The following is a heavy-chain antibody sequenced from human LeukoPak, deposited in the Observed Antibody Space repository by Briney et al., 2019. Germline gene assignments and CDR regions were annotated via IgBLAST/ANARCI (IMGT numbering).Heavy chain of an antibody. D-gene: IGHD3-22*01. CDR1: GFTFSDYY. CDR2: ISSSGSTI. Sequence: GGSLRLSCAASGFTFSDYYMSWIRQAPGKGLEWVSYISSSGSTIYYADSVKGRFTISRDNAKNSLYLQMNSLRAEDTAVYYCAREVNGYSYDSSGYYYFDYWGQGTLVTVSS. V-gene: IGHV3-11*04. J-gene: IGHJ4*02. CDR3: AREVNGYSYDSSGYYYFDY.